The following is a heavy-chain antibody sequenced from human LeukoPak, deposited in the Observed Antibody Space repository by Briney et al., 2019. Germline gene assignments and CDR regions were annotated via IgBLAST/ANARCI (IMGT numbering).Heavy chain of an antibody. Sequence: GGSLRLSCVASGFPFSSYGMHWVRQAPGKGLEWVAVIWSVGGAEYYADSVKGRFTISRDNSKNMLFLQMNSLRAEDTAVYYCAKAFSSSSGNYWGQGTLVTVSS. CDR2: IWSVGGAE. V-gene: IGHV3-33*06. CDR3: AKAFSSSSGNY. D-gene: IGHD6-6*01. J-gene: IGHJ4*02. CDR1: GFPFSSYG.